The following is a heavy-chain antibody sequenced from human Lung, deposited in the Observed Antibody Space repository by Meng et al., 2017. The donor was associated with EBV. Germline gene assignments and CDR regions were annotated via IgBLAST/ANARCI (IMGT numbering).Heavy chain of an antibody. CDR3: AREWCSGGSCYPDY. CDR1: GGSISSGGYY. CDR2: IYYSGST. D-gene: IGHD2-15*01. J-gene: IGHJ4*02. Sequence: VQREESGPGLVKPSQTLSLTCTVSGGSISSGGYYWSWIRQHPGKGLEWIGYIYYSGSTYYNPSLKSLVTISVDTSKNQFSLKLSSVTAADTAVYYCAREWCSGGSCYPDYWGQGTLVTVSS. V-gene: IGHV4-31*01.